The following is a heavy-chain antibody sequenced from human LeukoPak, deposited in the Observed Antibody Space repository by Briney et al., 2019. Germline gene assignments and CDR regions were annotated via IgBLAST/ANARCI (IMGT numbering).Heavy chain of an antibody. CDR2: FYSTAST. D-gene: IGHD3-3*01. Sequence: PSETLSHTRTVSGGRIRSYYWSLTRQPPGQGLSLIRYFYSTASTTYNPSVKSRVTTSLDPSFNIFSLGPSSVTAADTAVYYCARMPYYDFLSTWCDPWGQGTLLSVSS. CDR3: ARMPYYDFLSTWCDP. J-gene: IGHJ5*02. V-gene: IGHV4-59*01. CDR1: GGRIRSYY.